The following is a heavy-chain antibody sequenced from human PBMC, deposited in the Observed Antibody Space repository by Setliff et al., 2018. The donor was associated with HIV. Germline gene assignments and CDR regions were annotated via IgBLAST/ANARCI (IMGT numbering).Heavy chain of an antibody. J-gene: IGHJ3*02. CDR3: ARHWNYDTGLDPFDI. CDR1: GASISSYY. D-gene: IGHD3-22*01. V-gene: IGHV4-59*08. Sequence: SETLSLTCTVSGASISSYYWSWIRQPPGKGLEWIGFIHYTGNTNYNPSFKSRVTMSTDTSKNQLSLKLNSVTAADTAVYYCARHWNYDTGLDPFDIWGQGTMVTVSS. CDR2: IHYTGNT.